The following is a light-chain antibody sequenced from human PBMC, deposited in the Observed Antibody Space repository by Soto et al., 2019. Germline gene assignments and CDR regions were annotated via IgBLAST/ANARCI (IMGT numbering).Light chain of an antibody. J-gene: IGLJ1*01. CDR3: SSYTSDNRSYV. CDR1: SSDIGAYTS. CDR2: EVS. V-gene: IGLV2-14*01. Sequence: QSVLTQPASVSGSPGQSITISCTGTSSDIGAYTSVSWYQQHPGKAPKVMIYEVSKRPSGVSNRFSGSKSGNTASLTISGLQGEDEAHYYCSSYTSDNRSYVFGTGTKLTVL.